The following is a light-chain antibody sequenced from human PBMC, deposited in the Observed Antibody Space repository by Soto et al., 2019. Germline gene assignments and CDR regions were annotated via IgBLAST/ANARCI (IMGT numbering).Light chain of an antibody. CDR2: EAS. J-gene: IGKJ1*01. CDR3: QQYNSYWT. V-gene: IGKV1-5*03. Sequence: DIQMTQSPSTLSASVGDRVTITCRASQSINNWLAWYQQKAGKAPKLLIYEASGLESGVSSRFSGSGAGKEFTLTSSSLQPDDFATYYCQQYNSYWTFGQGTKVDI. CDR1: QSINNW.